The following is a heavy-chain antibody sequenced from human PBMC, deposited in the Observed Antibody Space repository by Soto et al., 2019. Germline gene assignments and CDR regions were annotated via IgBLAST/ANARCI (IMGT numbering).Heavy chain of an antibody. D-gene: IGHD3-10*01. V-gene: IGHV1-3*01. J-gene: IGHJ4*02. CDR2: INAGNGNT. Sequence: ASVKVSCKASGYTFTSYAMYRVRQAPGQRLEWMGWINAGNGNTKYSQKFQGRVTITRDTSATTAYMELSSLRSEDTAVYYCARDMGFGLSDYWGQGTLVTVSS. CDR3: ARDMGFGLSDY. CDR1: GYTFTSYA.